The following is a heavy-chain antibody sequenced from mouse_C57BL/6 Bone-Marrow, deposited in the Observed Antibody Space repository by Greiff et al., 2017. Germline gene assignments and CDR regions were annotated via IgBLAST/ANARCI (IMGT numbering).Heavy chain of an antibody. CDR1: GYTFTSYG. CDR2: IYPRSGNT. Sequence: LVESGAELARPGASVKLSCKASGYTFTSYGISWVKQRTGQGLEWIGEIYPRSGNTYYNEKFKGKATLTADKSSSTAYMELRSLTSEDSAVYFCAREAFYDYDPFAYWGQGTLVTVSA. V-gene: IGHV1-81*01. CDR3: AREAFYDYDPFAY. D-gene: IGHD2-4*01. J-gene: IGHJ3*01.